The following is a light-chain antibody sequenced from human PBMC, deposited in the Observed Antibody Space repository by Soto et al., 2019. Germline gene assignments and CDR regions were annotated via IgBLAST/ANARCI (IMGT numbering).Light chain of an antibody. V-gene: IGKV1-39*01. J-gene: IGKJ4*01. Sequence: DIQMTQSPSSLSASVGDSVTISCRASQSISRYLNWYQQKPGKAPKLLIFSASGLQSGVPSRFSGGGYGTEFTLTISSLQLEDFATYSCQQSHTNPLTIGRGTKVDIK. CDR2: SAS. CDR1: QSISRY. CDR3: QQSHTNPLT.